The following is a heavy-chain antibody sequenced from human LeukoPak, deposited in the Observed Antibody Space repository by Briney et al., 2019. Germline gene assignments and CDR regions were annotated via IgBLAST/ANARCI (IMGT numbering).Heavy chain of an antibody. J-gene: IGHJ3*02. CDR1: RLTVSTIY. Sequence: GSLTLSCAASRLTVSTIYMGWHRQAPGKGLGWVSVIYSGGSTYYADYVKGRFTISRDNSKNTLYLQMNSLRAEDTAVYYCARGSSSWSNDAFDIWGQGTMVTVSS. CDR2: IYSGGST. D-gene: IGHD6-13*01. CDR3: ARGSSSWSNDAFDI. V-gene: IGHV3-66*01.